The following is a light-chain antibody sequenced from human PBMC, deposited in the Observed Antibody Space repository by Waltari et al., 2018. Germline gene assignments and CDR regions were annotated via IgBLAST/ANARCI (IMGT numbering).Light chain of an antibody. Sequence: IVMTQSPDSLAVSLGERATINCKSSQSVLYSSNNKNYLTWYQQKPGQPSKLLIYWASTRGSGVPDRFSGSGSGTDFSLTISSLQAEDVAVYYCQQYYTTPLTFGGGTKVEIK. CDR1: QSVLYSSNNKNY. CDR2: WAS. CDR3: QQYYTTPLT. V-gene: IGKV4-1*01. J-gene: IGKJ4*01.